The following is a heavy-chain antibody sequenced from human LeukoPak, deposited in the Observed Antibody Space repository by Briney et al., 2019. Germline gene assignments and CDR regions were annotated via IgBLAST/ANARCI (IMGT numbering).Heavy chain of an antibody. Sequence: PGGSLRLSCAASGFTFSSYAMSWVRQAPGKGLEWVSAISGSGGSTYYADSVEGRFTISRDNSKNTLYLQMNSLRAEDTAVYYCAMRGTRSAGIDPWGQGTLVTVSS. CDR1: GFTFSSYA. V-gene: IGHV3-23*01. CDR2: ISGSGGST. CDR3: AMRGTRSAGIDP. J-gene: IGHJ5*02. D-gene: IGHD6-6*01.